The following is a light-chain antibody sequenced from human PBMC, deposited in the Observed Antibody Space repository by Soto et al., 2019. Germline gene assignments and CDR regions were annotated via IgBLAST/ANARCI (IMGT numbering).Light chain of an antibody. V-gene: IGLV1-40*01. CDR2: ANT. CDR3: QSYADSLGSHVI. Sequence: QSVLTQPPSVSGAPGQRVTISCTGSSSYIGAGYDGHWYQQLPGTAPKLLIYANTNRPSGVPDRFSGSKSGPSASLAITGLQAEDEADYYCQSYADSLGSHVIFGGATKLTVL. J-gene: IGLJ2*01. CDR1: SSYIGAGYD.